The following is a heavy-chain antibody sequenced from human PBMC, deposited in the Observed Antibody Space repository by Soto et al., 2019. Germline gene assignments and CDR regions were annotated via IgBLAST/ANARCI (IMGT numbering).Heavy chain of an antibody. CDR3: ARDQYYDSSWGHFGYYYYGMDV. V-gene: IGHV4-4*07. Sequence: QVQLQESGPGLVKPSETLSLTCTVSGGSISSYYWSWIRQPAGKGLEWIGRIYTSGSTNYNPSLMSRVTMSVDTSKNQFSLKLSSVTAADSAVYYCARDQYYDSSWGHFGYYYYGMDVWGQGTTVTVSS. D-gene: IGHD3-22*01. CDR2: IYTSGST. J-gene: IGHJ6*02. CDR1: GGSISSYY.